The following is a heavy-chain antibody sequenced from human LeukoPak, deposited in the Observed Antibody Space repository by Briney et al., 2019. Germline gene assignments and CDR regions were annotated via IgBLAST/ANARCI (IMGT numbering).Heavy chain of an antibody. D-gene: IGHD2-8*01. Sequence: SETLSLTCAVYGGSISSYYWSWIRQPPGKGLEWIGYIYYSGSTNYNPSLKSRVTISVDTSKNQFSLKLSSVTAADTAVYYCARGLIVGMDVWGQGTTVTVSS. V-gene: IGHV4-59*01. CDR3: ARGLIVGMDV. CDR2: IYYSGST. J-gene: IGHJ6*02. CDR1: GGSISSYY.